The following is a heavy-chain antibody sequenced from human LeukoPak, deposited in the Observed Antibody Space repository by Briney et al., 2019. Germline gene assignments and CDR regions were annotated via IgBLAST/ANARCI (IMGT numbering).Heavy chain of an antibody. Sequence: PSQTLSLTCTVSGGSISSGGYYWSWIRQHPGKGLEWIGYNYYSGSTYYNPSLKSRVTISVDTSKNQFCLKLSSLAAADTAVYYCARVDGGYYYDSSGYYFDYWGQGTLVTVSS. D-gene: IGHD3-22*01. J-gene: IGHJ4*02. V-gene: IGHV4-31*03. CDR2: NYYSGST. CDR3: ARVDGGYYYDSSGYYFDY. CDR1: GGSISSGGYY.